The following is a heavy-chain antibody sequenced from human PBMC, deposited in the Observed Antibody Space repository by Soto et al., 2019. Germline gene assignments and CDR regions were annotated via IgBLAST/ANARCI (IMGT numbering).Heavy chain of an antibody. Sequence: PSETLSLTCTVSGASISGFYWSWIRKSAGKGLEGIGRIYATGTTDYNPSLKSRVMMSVDTSTKQFSLKLRSVTAAATAVYYCARHHFHRFRVYSSGGAVGIWGQGTMVTVSS. CDR3: ARHHFHRFRVYSSGGAVGI. V-gene: IGHV4-4*07. CDR2: IYATGTT. CDR1: GASISGFY. J-gene: IGHJ3*02. D-gene: IGHD6-19*01.